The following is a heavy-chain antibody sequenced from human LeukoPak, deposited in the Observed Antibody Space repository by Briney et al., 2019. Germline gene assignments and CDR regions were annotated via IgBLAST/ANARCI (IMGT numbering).Heavy chain of an antibody. V-gene: IGHV1-2*06. Sequence: ASVKVSCKASGYTFTGYYMHWVRQAPGQGLERMGRINPNSGGTNYAQKFQGRVTMTRDTSISTAYMELSRLRSDDTAVYYCARARGFLTGYYALWGQGTLVTVSS. CDR2: INPNSGGT. CDR3: ARARGFLTGYYAL. CDR1: GYTFTGYY. D-gene: IGHD3-9*01. J-gene: IGHJ4*02.